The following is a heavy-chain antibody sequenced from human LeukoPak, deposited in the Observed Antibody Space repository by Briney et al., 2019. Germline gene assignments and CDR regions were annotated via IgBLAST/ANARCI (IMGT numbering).Heavy chain of an antibody. CDR2: INPNSGGT. D-gene: IGHD2-21*01. CDR1: GYTFTGYY. CDR3: ARPAIPYYYYYMDV. V-gene: IGHV1-2*02. J-gene: IGHJ6*03. Sequence: ASVKVSCKASGYTFTGYYMHWVRQAPGQGLEWMGWINPNSGGTNYAQKFQGRVTMTRDTSISTAYMELRSLRSDDTAVYYCARPAIPYYYYYMDVWGKGTTVTVSS.